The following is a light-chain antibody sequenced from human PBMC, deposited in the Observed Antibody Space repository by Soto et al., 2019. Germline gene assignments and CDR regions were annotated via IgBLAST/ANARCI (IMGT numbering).Light chain of an antibody. CDR2: LGS. CDR1: QSLLHSNGYNY. Sequence: DVVMTQSPISLPVTPGEPASISCRSSQSLLHSNGYNYLDWYLQKPGQSPQLLIYLGSNRASGVPDRFSGSGSGTDFTLKISRVKAEDVGVYYCMEALQTLRTFGGGTKVDIK. CDR3: MEALQTLRT. V-gene: IGKV2-28*01. J-gene: IGKJ4*01.